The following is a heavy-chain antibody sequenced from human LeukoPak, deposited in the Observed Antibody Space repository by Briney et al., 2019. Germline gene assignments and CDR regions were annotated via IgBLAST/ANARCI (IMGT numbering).Heavy chain of an antibody. CDR2: NNGDGSTT. Sequence: GGSLRLSCVASGFSLSGYWMYWVRQAPGKGLMYISRNNGDGSTTNYADVVKGRFTMSRDNVKNTLYLQMNSLRAEDTAVYYCARAVGYCSGGSCYPTRRDYYYCGMDVWGQGTTVTVSS. V-gene: IGHV3-74*01. CDR1: GFSLSGYW. J-gene: IGHJ6*02. CDR3: ARAVGYCSGGSCYPTRRDYYYCGMDV. D-gene: IGHD2-15*01.